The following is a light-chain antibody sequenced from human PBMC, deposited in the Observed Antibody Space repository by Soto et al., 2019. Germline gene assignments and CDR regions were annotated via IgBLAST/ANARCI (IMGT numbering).Light chain of an antibody. V-gene: IGKV3-20*01. CDR1: QSVSSSY. Sequence: EIVLTQSPGTLSLSPGERATLSCRASQSVSSSYLAWYQQRPGQAPRLLIFGASYRATGIPDRFSGSGSGTDFTLTINRLEPEDYAVYYCQQYISSPPELTFGPGTKVD. CDR2: GAS. CDR3: QQYISSPPELT. J-gene: IGKJ3*01.